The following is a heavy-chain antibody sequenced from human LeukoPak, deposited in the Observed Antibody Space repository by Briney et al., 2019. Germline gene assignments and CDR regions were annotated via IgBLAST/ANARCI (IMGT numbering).Heavy chain of an antibody. Sequence: GGSLRLSCAASGFTFSSYSMNWVRQAPGKGLEWVSSISSSSSYIYYADSVKGRFTISRDNAKNSLYLQMNSLRAEDTAVYYCARDWPTIAAAGTIPEYFQHWGQGTLVTLSS. J-gene: IGHJ1*01. CDR2: ISSSSSYI. D-gene: IGHD6-13*01. CDR3: ARDWPTIAAAGTIPEYFQH. CDR1: GFTFSSYS. V-gene: IGHV3-21*01.